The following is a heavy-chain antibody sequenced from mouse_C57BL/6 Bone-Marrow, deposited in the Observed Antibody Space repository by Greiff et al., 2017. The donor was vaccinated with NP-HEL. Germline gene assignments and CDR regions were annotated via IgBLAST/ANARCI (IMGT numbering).Heavy chain of an antibody. V-gene: IGHV1-72*01. CDR2: IDPNSGGT. CDR1: GYTFTSYW. J-gene: IGHJ1*03. Sequence: QVQLKQPGAELVKPGASVKLSCKASGYTFTSYWMHWVKQRPGRGLEWIGRIDPNSGGTKYNEKFKSKATLTVDKPSSTAYMQLSSLTSEDSAVYYCARGGIYYGNFPYWYFDVWGTGTTVTVSS. CDR3: ARGGIYYGNFPYWYFDV. D-gene: IGHD2-1*01.